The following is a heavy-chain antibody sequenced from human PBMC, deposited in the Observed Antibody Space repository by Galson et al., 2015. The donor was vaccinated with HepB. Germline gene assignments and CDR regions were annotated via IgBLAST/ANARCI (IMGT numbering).Heavy chain of an antibody. CDR1: GFTFGSYG. D-gene: IGHD3-3*01. CDR3: ARNFDSYYFDY. J-gene: IGHJ4*02. V-gene: IGHV3-30*03. CDR2: ISYDGKET. Sequence: SLRLSCATSGFTFGSYGLAWVRQAPGKGLEPVAFISYDGKETFYVASLKGRFTVSRDNSKNSVYLRMNDLRPEDTAVYSCARNFDSYYFDYWGQGTLVTVSS.